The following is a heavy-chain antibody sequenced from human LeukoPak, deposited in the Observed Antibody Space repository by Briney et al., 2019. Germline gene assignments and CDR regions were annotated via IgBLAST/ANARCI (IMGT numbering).Heavy chain of an antibody. Sequence: GGSLRLSCAASGFTFSSYSMNWFRQAPGKGLEWVSSISSSSSYIYYADSVKGRFTISRDNAKNSLYLQMNSLRAEDTAVYYCARDAEWELFDYWGQRTLVTVSS. CDR1: GFTFSSYS. D-gene: IGHD1-26*01. J-gene: IGHJ4*02. CDR2: ISSSSSYI. CDR3: ARDAEWELFDY. V-gene: IGHV3-21*01.